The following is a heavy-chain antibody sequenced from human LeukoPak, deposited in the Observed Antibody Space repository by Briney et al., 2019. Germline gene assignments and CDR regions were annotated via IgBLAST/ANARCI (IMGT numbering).Heavy chain of an antibody. D-gene: IGHD6-19*01. V-gene: IGHV1-46*01. CDR3: VREGAVALKHFDL. CDR2: MGPTDAYT. Sequence: ASVKVSCKASGYTFTGYYMHWVRQAPGQGLEWMGYMGPTDAYTGYAPKFQGRVTVTRDTSTNTLYMELSSLGSDDTAVYYCVREGAVALKHFDLWGQGTLLTASS. J-gene: IGHJ4*02. CDR1: GYTFTGYY.